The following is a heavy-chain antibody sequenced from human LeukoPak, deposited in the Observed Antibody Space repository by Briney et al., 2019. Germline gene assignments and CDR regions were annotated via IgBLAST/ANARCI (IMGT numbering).Heavy chain of an antibody. CDR3: ARDLRPTYYDFWSGYWAPYYYYGMDV. D-gene: IGHD3-3*01. CDR2: ISAYNGNT. J-gene: IGHJ6*02. CDR1: EYTFSSYS. V-gene: IGHV1-18*01. Sequence: ASVKVSCKAFEYTFSSYSIHWVRQAPGQRLEWMGWISAYNGNTNYAQKLQGRVTMTTDTSTSTAYMELRSLRSDDTAVYYCARDLRPTYYDFWSGYWAPYYYYGMDVWGQGATVTVSS.